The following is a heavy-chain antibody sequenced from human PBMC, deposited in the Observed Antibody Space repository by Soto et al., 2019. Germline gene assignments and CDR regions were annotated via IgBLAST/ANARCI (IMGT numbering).Heavy chain of an antibody. V-gene: IGHV4-34*01. Sequence: SETLSLTCAVYVGSFSGYYWSWIRQPPGKGLEWIGEINHSGSTNYNPSLKSRVTISADRSKNQFSLKLSSVTAADTAVYYCARGVDMTNSHFYYYYGLDVWGLGTTVTVSS. D-gene: IGHD5-12*01. J-gene: IGHJ6*02. CDR1: VGSFSGYY. CDR2: INHSGST. CDR3: ARGVDMTNSHFYYYYGLDV.